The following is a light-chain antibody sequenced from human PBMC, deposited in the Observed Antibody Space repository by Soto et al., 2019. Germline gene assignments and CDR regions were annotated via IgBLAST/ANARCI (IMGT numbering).Light chain of an antibody. J-gene: IGKJ1*01. Sequence: EVVLNHSPATLSVSPCERATLSSRASQIVNSNLAWYQQKPGQAPRLLIHGASTRATDIPVRFSGSGSGTEFTLTISSLEPEDSAVYYCQQYGSSGTFGQGTKVDIK. CDR2: GAS. CDR1: QIVNSN. CDR3: QQYGSSGT. V-gene: IGKV3-15*01.